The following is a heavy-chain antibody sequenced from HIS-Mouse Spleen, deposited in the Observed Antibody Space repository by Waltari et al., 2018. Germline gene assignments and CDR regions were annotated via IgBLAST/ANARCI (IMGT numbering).Heavy chain of an antibody. J-gene: IGHJ3*02. CDR1: GYTFTGYY. Sequence: QVQLVQSGAEVKKPGASVKVSCKASGYTFTGYYMHWVRQAPGQGLEWVGWSNPNSGGTNYAQKFQGRVTMTRDTSISTAYMELSRLRSDDTAVYYCARVYDSSGYFFAFDIWGQGTMVTVSS. D-gene: IGHD3-22*01. CDR3: ARVYDSSGYFFAFDI. CDR2: SNPNSGGT. V-gene: IGHV1-2*02.